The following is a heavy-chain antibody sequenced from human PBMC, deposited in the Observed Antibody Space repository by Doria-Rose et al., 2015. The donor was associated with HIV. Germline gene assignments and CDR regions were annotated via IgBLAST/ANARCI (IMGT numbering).Heavy chain of an antibody. CDR1: GFTFSSYE. D-gene: IGHD3-3*01. V-gene: IGHV3-48*03. J-gene: IGHJ6*02. CDR2: ITSSDTAI. Sequence: EVQLVESGGGLVQPGGSLRLSCSASGFTFSSYEMNWVRQAPGKGLEWVSYITSSDTAIFYADSVKGRFTISRDNAKNSLYLQMNSLRIEDTAAYYCARERVESDYYYYGMDVWGQGTTVIVSS. CDR3: ARERVESDYYYYGMDV.